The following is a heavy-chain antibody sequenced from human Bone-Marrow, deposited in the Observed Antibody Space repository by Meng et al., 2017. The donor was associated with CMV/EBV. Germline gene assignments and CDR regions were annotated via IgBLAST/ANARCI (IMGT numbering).Heavy chain of an antibody. CDR3: ANKYYGDYDSLRYYYGMDV. Sequence: ASVKVSCKASGYTFTGYYMHWVRQAPGQGLEWMGWINPNSGGTNYAQKFQGRVTMIRDTSISTAYMELSRLRSDDTSVYYCANKYYGDYDSLRYYYGMDVWGQGTTVTVSS. CDR1: GYTFTGYY. D-gene: IGHD4-17*01. J-gene: IGHJ6*02. CDR2: INPNSGGT. V-gene: IGHV1-2*02.